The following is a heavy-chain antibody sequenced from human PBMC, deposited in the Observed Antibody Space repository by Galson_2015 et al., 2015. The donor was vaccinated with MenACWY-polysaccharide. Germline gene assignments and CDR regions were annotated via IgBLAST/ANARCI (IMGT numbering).Heavy chain of an antibody. Sequence: SLRLSCAASGFTFSSYRMHWVRQAPGKGLEWVSYISSSSTTIYYADSVKGRFTISRDNAKNSLHLQMNSLRAEDTAVYYCARAGLVDLDYWGQGTLVTVSS. CDR2: ISSSSTTI. CDR1: GFTFSSYR. D-gene: IGHD6-19*01. J-gene: IGHJ4*02. V-gene: IGHV3-48*01. CDR3: ARAGLVDLDY.